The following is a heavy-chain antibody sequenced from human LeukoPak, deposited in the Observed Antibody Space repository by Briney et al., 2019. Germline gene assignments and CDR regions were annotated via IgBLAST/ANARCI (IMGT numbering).Heavy chain of an antibody. Sequence: SETLSLTCLVSGGSISSSSYYWGWIRQPPGKGLEWIGSIYYSGSTYYNPSLKSRVTISVDTSKNQFSLKLSSVTAADAAVYYCAVGTVAGYNWFDPWGQGTLVTVSS. J-gene: IGHJ5*02. V-gene: IGHV4-39*01. CDR3: AVGTVAGYNWFDP. CDR1: GGSISSSSYY. CDR2: IYYSGST. D-gene: IGHD6-19*01.